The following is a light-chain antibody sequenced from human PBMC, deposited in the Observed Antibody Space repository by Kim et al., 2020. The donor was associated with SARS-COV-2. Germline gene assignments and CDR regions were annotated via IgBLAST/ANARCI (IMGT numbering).Light chain of an antibody. CDR2: GKN. J-gene: IGLJ2*01. CDR1: SLRSYY. Sequence: SSELTKDPAVSVALGQTVRITCRGDSLRSYYATWYQQKPGQAPVLVIYGKNNRPSGIPDRFSGSSSGNTASLTITVAQAEDEADYYCKSRGTSGNVVYGG. CDR3: KSRGTSGNVV. V-gene: IGLV3-19*01.